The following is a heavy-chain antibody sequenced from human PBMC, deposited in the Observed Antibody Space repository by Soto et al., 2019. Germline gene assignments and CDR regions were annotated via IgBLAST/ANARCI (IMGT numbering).Heavy chain of an antibody. CDR3: AKDGGGRYAYYGMDV. V-gene: IGHV3-30*18. CDR2: ISYDGSNK. D-gene: IGHD2-15*01. Sequence: GGSLRLSCAASGSTFSSYGMHWVRQAPGKGLEWVAVISYDGSNKYYADSVKGRFTISRDNSKNTLYLQMNSLRAEDTAVYYCAKDGGGRYAYYGMDVWGQGTTVTVSS. CDR1: GSTFSSYG. J-gene: IGHJ6*02.